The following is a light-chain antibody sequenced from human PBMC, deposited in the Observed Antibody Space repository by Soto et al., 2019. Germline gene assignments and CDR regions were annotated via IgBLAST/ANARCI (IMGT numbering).Light chain of an antibody. Sequence: QSALTQPPSASGTPGQRVTISCSGSSSNIGRNYVFWYQQLPGTAPKLLIYSNNKRPSGVPDRFSGSKSGTSASLAISGLRSEDEADYYCATWDDSLSVVFGGGTKVTVL. CDR2: SNN. J-gene: IGLJ2*01. CDR1: SSNIGRNY. CDR3: ATWDDSLSVV. V-gene: IGLV1-47*02.